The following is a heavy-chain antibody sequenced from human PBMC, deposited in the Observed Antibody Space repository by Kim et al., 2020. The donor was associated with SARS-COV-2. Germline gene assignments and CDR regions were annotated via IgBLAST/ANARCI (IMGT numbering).Heavy chain of an antibody. V-gene: IGHV3-23*03. CDR1: GFTFSSYA. J-gene: IGHJ4*02. CDR3: AKDLGRGSLGGYDY. D-gene: IGHD2-15*01. CDR2: IYSGGSST. Sequence: GGSLRLSCAASGFTFSSYAMSWVRQAPGKGLEWVSVIYSGGSSTYYADSVKGRFTISRDNSKNTLYLQMNSLRAEDTAVYYCAKDLGRGSLGGYDYGGQG.